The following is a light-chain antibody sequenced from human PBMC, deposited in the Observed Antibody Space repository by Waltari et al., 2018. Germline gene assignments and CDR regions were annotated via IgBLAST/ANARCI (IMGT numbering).Light chain of an antibody. Sequence: QSALTQPASVSGSPGQSITIPCSGTTNDVGKYDLVSWYQQVPVRVPNLILYENNRRPSAISHRFVGSKAGNTASLRISGLQPEDEGDDDCCSFASSRTWVFGGRTRLTV. V-gene: IGLV2-23*01. CDR1: TNDVGKYDL. CDR2: ENN. CDR3: CSFASSRTWV. J-gene: IGLJ3*02.